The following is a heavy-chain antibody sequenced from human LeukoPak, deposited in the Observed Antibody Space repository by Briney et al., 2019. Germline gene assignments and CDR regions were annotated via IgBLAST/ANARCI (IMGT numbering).Heavy chain of an antibody. CDR1: GGFISSGGYY. CDR2: IYYSGST. Sequence: SQTLSLTCTVSGGFISSGGYYWSWIRQHPGKGLEWIGYIYYSGSTYYNPSLKSRVTISVDTSKNQFSLKLSSVTAADTAVYYCARVGNYYDNPGFEPFDYWGQGTLVTVSS. J-gene: IGHJ4*02. V-gene: IGHV4-31*03. CDR3: ARVGNYYDNPGFEPFDY. D-gene: IGHD3-22*01.